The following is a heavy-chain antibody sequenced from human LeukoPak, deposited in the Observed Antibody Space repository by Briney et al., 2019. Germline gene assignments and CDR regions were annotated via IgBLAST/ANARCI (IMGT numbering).Heavy chain of an antibody. CDR2: INHSGST. Sequence: SETLSLTCAVYGVSFSGYYWSWIRQPPGKGLEWIGEINHSGSTNYNPSLKSRVTISVDTSKNQFSLKLSSVTAADTAVYYCARGLGDYIWGSRIHYYYYYMDVWGKGTTVTVSS. CDR1: GVSFSGYY. D-gene: IGHD3-16*01. V-gene: IGHV4-34*01. CDR3: ARGLGDYIWGSRIHYYYYYMDV. J-gene: IGHJ6*03.